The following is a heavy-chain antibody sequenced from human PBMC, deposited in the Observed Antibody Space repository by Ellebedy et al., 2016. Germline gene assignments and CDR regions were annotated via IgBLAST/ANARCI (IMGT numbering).Heavy chain of an antibody. CDR3: AREEAVDAATRLGVNWHFGL. CDR2: VNTFSGNT. D-gene: IGHD2-8*01. J-gene: IGHJ2*01. Sequence: ASVKVSCXASGYTFTTFSITWVRQVPGQGLEWMGFVNTFSGNTKFAQKFQDRVTMTRDASTSTFYMNLSGLKPEDTAVYFCAREEAVDAATRLGVNWHFGLWGRGTLVIVSS. V-gene: IGHV1-18*04. CDR1: GYTFTTFS.